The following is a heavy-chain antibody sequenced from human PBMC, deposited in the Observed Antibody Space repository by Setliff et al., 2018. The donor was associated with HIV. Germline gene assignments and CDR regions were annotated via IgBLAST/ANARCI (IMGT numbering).Heavy chain of an antibody. J-gene: IGHJ4*02. CDR1: GFTFSSHW. CDR3: ARDYYGSGSRLLPWDPETLYFDY. D-gene: IGHD3-10*01. Sequence: GGSLRLSCAASGFTFSSHWMHWVRQAPGKGLVWVSRINRDESSTSYADSVKGRFTISRDNAKNTLYLQMDSLRAEDTAVYYCARDYYGSGSRLLPWDPETLYFDYWGQGTLVTVSS. V-gene: IGHV3-74*01. CDR2: INRDESST.